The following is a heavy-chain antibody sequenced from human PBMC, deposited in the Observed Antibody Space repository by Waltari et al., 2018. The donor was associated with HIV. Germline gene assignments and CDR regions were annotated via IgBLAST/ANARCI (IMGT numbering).Heavy chain of an antibody. Sequence: QVHLVQSGAEMKKPGASVKVSCKASGYPFTSYGISWVRQAPGNGLEWMGWISTYNANTNYAQSLQGRVTMTTDTSTTTAYMELRSLTSDDTAVYYCARDGLRYSGTFYSDYWGQGTLVTVSS. D-gene: IGHD1-26*01. CDR1: GYPFTSYG. CDR2: ISTYNANT. V-gene: IGHV1-18*01. CDR3: ARDGLRYSGTFYSDY. J-gene: IGHJ4*02.